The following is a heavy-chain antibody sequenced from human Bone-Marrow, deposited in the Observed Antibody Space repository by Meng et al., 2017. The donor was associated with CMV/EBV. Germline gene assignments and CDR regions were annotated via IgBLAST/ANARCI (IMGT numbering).Heavy chain of an antibody. D-gene: IGHD3-22*01. CDR1: GFTFSSFC. CDR3: AKGRGGSYDSSGYYYDFAFDS. J-gene: IGHJ3*02. CDR2: IRSDGSNK. V-gene: IGHV3-30*02. Sequence: GGSLRLSCAASGFTFSSFCIHWVRQAPGKGLEWVAFIRSDGSNKYYADSVKGRFTISRDNSKNTLFLQMNSLRAEDTAVYYRAKGRGGSYDSSGYYYDFAFDSWGQGTMVTVSS.